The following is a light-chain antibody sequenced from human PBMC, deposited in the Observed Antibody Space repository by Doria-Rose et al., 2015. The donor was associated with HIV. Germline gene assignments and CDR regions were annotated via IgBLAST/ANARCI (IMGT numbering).Light chain of an antibody. CDR3: QQYYDTPS. J-gene: IGKJ3*01. CDR1: QSLLYTSTNY. V-gene: IGKV4-1*01. CDR2: WAS. Sequence: DIRLTQSPESLGMSLSESATLNCKSNQSLLYTSTNYLAWYQQKPGQPPKLLIYWASTRQSRVTARFSGSGSGTDFTLTISSLEAEDVAVYYCQQYYDTPSFGPGTTVDIK.